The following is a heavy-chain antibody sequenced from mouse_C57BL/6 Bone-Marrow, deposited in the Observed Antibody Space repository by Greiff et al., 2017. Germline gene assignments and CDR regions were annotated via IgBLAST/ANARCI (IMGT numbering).Heavy chain of an antibody. Sequence: EVQLQQSGPELVKPGASVKMSCKASGYTFTDYNMHWVKQSHGKSLEWIGYINPNNGGTSYNQKFKGKATLTVNKSSSTAYMELRSLTSEDSAVYCWARERYYYCCSVYWYFDVWGTGTTVTVSA. CDR3: ARERYYYCCSVYWYFDV. CDR1: GYTFTDYN. D-gene: IGHD1-1*01. CDR2: INPNNGGT. J-gene: IGHJ1*03. V-gene: IGHV1-22*01.